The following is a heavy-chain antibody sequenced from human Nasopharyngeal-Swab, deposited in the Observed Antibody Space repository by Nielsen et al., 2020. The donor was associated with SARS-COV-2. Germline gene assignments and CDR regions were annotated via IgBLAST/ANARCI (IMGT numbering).Heavy chain of an antibody. CDR1: GYTFTSYD. CDR2: MNPNSGNT. CDR3: ARTGYSGSYPYYYYYYGMDV. J-gene: IGHJ6*02. D-gene: IGHD1-26*01. V-gene: IGHV1-8*01. Sequence: ASVKVSCKASGYTFTSYDINWVRQAPGQGLEWLGWMNPNSGNTGYAQKFQGRVTMTRNTSISTAYMELSSLRSEDTAVYYCARTGYSGSYPYYYYYYGMDVWGQGTTVTVSS.